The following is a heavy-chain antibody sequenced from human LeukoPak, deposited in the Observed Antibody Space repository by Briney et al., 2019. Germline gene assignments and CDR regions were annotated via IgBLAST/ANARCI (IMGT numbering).Heavy chain of an antibody. CDR1: C. D-gene: IGHD3-9*01. V-gene: IGHV4-34*01. CDR2: INHSGST. J-gene: IGHJ4*02. CDR3: ARGHRYYDILAGYSCVGFDY. Sequence: CCSWISQKQRKGLEWNGEINHSGSTNYNPSLKSRVTISVDTSKNQFSLKLSSVTAADTAVYYCARGHRYYDILAGYSCVGFDYWGQGSLVTVSS.